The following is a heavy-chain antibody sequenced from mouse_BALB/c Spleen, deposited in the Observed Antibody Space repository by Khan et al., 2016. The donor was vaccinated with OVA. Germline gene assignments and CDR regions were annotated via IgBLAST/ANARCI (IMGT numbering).Heavy chain of an antibody. CDR2: IWGGGGT. V-gene: IGHV2-6-4*01. CDR1: GFSLSRYI. D-gene: IGHD2-14*01. CDR3: ARGYYRYDGYYAMDY. J-gene: IGHJ4*01. Sequence: VQLQESGPGLVAPSQSLSITCTVSGFSLSRYIINWVRQPPGKGLEWLGMIWGGGGTDYNSTLKSRLSICKDNSKSQVFLKMNSLQTDDTAMYYCARGYYRYDGYYAMDYWGQGTSVTVSS.